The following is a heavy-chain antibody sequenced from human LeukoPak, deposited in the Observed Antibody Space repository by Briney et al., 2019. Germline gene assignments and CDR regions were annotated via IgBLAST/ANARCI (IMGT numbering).Heavy chain of an antibody. J-gene: IGHJ4*02. D-gene: IGHD4-23*01. CDR3: ARGPRSYGGNSALDY. Sequence: ASVKVSCKASGYTFTSYYMHWVRQAPGQGLEWMEIINPSGGSTSYAQKFQGRVTMTRDTSTSTVYMELSSLRSEDTAVYYCARGPRSYGGNSALDYWGQGTLVTVSS. CDR2: INPSGGST. CDR1: GYTFTSYY. V-gene: IGHV1-46*01.